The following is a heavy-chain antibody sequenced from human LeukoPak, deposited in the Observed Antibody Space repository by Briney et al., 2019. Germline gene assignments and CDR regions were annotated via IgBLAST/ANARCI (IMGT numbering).Heavy chain of an antibody. CDR3: ATGGPLRYFDWLLPVYYYGMDV. J-gene: IGHJ6*04. D-gene: IGHD3-9*01. CDR1: GYTFTSYA. V-gene: IGHV1-3*01. CDR2: INAGNGNT. Sequence: RVASVKVSCKASGYTFTSYAMHWVRQAPGQRLEWMGWINAGNGNTKYSQEFQGRVTITRDTSASTAYMELSSLRSEDTAVYYCATGGPLRYFDWLLPVYYYGMDVWGKGTTVTVSS.